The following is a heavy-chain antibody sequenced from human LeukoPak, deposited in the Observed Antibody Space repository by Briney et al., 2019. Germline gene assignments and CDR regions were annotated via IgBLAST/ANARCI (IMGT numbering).Heavy chain of an antibody. J-gene: IGHJ4*02. Sequence: GGSLRLSCAASGFTFRSYWMTWVRQAPGKGLEWVANIEQDGSEIYYVDSVKGRFTISRDNARNSLYLQMNSLRAEDTAVYYCARVRGWYYFDYWGQGTLVTVSS. CDR2: IEQDGSEI. V-gene: IGHV3-7*04. D-gene: IGHD6-19*01. CDR3: ARVRGWYYFDY. CDR1: GFTFRSYW.